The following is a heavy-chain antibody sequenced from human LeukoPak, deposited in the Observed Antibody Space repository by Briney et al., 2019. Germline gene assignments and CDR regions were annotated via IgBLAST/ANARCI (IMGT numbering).Heavy chain of an antibody. J-gene: IGHJ6*04. CDR3: AELGITMIGGV. V-gene: IGHV3-48*04. Sequence: GGSLRLSCAASGFTFSSCGMSWVRQAPGKGLEWVSYISSSGSTIYYADSVKGRFTISRDNAKNSLYLQMNSLRAEDTAVYYCAELGITMIGGVWGKGTTVTISS. CDR1: GFTFSSCG. D-gene: IGHD3-10*02. CDR2: ISSSGSTI.